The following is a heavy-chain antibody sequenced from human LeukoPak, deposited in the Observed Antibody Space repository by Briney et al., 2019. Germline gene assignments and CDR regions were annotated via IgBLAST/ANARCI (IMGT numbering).Heavy chain of an antibody. Sequence: SETLSLTCTVSGGSISSSSYYWGWIRQPPGKGLEWIGSIYYSGSTYYNPSLKSRVTISVDTSKNQFSLKLSSVTAADTAVYCASRISSFDYWGQGTLVTVSS. V-gene: IGHV4-39*01. J-gene: IGHJ4*02. D-gene: IGHD6-6*01. CDR1: GGSISSSSYY. CDR3: ASRISSFDY. CDR2: IYYSGST.